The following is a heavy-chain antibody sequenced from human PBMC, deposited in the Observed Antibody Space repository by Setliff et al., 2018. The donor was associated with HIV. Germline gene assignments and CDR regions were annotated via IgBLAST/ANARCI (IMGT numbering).Heavy chain of an antibody. D-gene: IGHD2-2*01. Sequence: PGESLKISCAASGFTFSSYSMNWVRQAPGKGLEWVANIKQDGSEKYYVDSVKGRFTISRDNAKNSLYLQTNSLRAEDTAVYYCARGEPWRVVPGYYFDYWGQGTLVTVSS. V-gene: IGHV3-7*01. CDR1: GFTFSSYS. J-gene: IGHJ4*02. CDR2: IKQDGSEK. CDR3: ARGEPWRVVPGYYFDY.